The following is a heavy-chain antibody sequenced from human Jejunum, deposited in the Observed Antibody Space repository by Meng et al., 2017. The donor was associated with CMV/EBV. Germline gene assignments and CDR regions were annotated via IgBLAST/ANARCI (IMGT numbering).Heavy chain of an antibody. CDR1: GFIFNNYA. CDR3: AREGTLSFSLDS. V-gene: IGHV3-30*04. Sequence: ASGFIFNNYAMPWVRLAPGKGLAGVAVISFDGGKKYYADSVKGRFTISRDNSKNTVYLQMNSLRADDTAVYYCAREGTLSFSLDSWGQGTRVTVSS. CDR2: ISFDGGKK. D-gene: IGHD3-10*01. J-gene: IGHJ4*02.